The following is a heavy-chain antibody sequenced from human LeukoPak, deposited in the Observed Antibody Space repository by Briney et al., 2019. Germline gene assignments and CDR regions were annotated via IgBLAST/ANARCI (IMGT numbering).Heavy chain of an antibody. J-gene: IGHJ4*02. CDR2: IYYSGST. D-gene: IGHD6-19*01. CDR1: GCSISSSSYY. Sequence: SETLSLTCTVSGCSISSSSYYWGWIPQPPGKGLDWIGSIYYSGSTYYNPSLKSRITISVDTSKNQFSLKLSSVTAADTAVYYCASRGVMSSYYFDYWGQGTLVTVSS. CDR3: ASRGVMSSYYFDY. V-gene: IGHV4-39*01.